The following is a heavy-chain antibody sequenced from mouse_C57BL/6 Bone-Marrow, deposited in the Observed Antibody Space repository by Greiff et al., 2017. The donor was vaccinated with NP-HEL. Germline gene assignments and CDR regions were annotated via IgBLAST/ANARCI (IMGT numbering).Heavy chain of an antibody. V-gene: IGHV10-3*01. Sequence: EVQVVESGGGLVQPKGSLKLSCAASGFTFNTYAMHWVRQAPGKGLEWVARIRSKSSNYATYYADSVKDRFTISRDDSQSMLYLQMNNLKTEDTAMYYCVRDRETAQATDFAYWGQGTLVTVSA. D-gene: IGHD3-2*02. CDR1: GFTFNTYA. J-gene: IGHJ3*01. CDR3: VRDRETAQATDFAY. CDR2: IRSKSSNYAT.